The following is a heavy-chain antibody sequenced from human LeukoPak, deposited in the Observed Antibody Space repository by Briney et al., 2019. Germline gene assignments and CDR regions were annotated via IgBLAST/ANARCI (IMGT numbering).Heavy chain of an antibody. J-gene: IGHJ3*02. V-gene: IGHV1-46*04. CDR1: GYTFTSYY. CDR2: INPSGGNK. D-gene: IGHD3-22*01. CDR3: ARDGYYDSSGYYSGAFDI. Sequence: ASVKVSCKASGYTFTSYYMHWVRQAPGQGLEWVGIINPSGGNKSYAETLQGRVTMTRDTSKSTVYMEMSSLRSEDTAVYYCARDGYYDSSGYYSGAFDIWGQGTLVTVSS.